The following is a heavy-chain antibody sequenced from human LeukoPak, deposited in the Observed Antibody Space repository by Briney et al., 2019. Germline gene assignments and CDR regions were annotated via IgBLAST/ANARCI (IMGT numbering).Heavy chain of an antibody. J-gene: IGHJ4*02. Sequence: GGSLRLSCAVSGFTFSTYAMHWVRQVPVKGLEWVAVISYDGGNKYYADSVKGRFTISRDNSKNTLYLQMNSLRAEDTAVYYCAKDLDRKDIVVVPAAEIDYWGQGTLVTVSS. CDR3: AKDLDRKDIVVVPAAEIDY. V-gene: IGHV3-30-3*01. D-gene: IGHD2-2*01. CDR2: ISYDGGNK. CDR1: GFTFSTYA.